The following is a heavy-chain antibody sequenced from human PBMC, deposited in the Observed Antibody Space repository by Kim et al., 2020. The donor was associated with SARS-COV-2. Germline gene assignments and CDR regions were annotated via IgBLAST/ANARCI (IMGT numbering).Heavy chain of an antibody. D-gene: IGHD3-22*01. J-gene: IGHJ4*02. CDR1: GLYFRSSS. CDR3: ARNLSPDSSALDY. CDR2: VRDTGAT. Sequence: GGSLRLSCVPSGLYFRSSSFNWVRQAPGKGLAWVSFVRDTGATSYADSVRGRFTVSRDNVKNSVFLEMSGLRDEDTAIYYCARNLSPDSSALDYWGRGTLVSVSS. V-gene: IGHV3-48*02.